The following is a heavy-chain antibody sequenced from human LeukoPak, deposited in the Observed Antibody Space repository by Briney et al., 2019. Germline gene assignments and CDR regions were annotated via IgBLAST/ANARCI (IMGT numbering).Heavy chain of an antibody. V-gene: IGHV3-48*03. CDR3: AREELGSSGYSSLDC. CDR1: GFTFNSYE. J-gene: IGHJ4*02. Sequence: GGSLRLSCVAPGFTFNSYEMNWVRQAPGKGPEWVSYITGSSSTIYYADSVKGRFTISRDNAKNSLYLQMNSLRAEDTAVYYCAREELGSSGYSSLDCWGQGTLVTVSS. D-gene: IGHD3-22*01. CDR2: ITGSSSTI.